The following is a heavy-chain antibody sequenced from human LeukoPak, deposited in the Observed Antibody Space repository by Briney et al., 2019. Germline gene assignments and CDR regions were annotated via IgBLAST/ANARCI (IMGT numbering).Heavy chain of an antibody. CDR3: ARVDTAMDDYYYYYYYMDV. D-gene: IGHD5-18*01. CDR2: IYTSGST. CDR1: GGSISSYY. Sequence: PSETLSLTCTVSGGSISSYYWSWIRQPPGKGLEWIGYIYTSGSTNYNPSLKSRVTISVDTSKNQFSLKLSSVTAADTAVYYCARVDTAMDDYYYYYYYMDVWGKGTTVTVSS. V-gene: IGHV4-4*09. J-gene: IGHJ6*03.